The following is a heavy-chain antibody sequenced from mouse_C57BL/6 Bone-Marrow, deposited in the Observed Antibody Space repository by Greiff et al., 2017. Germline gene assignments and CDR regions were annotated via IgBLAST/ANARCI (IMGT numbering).Heavy chain of an antibody. D-gene: IGHD1-1*01. CDR3: ARIYYYGSSFYFDG. CDR2: IFPGSGRT. V-gene: IGHV1-56*01. CDR1: GYTFTSYW. J-gene: IGHJ2*01. Sequence: QVQLQQSGPELVRPGASVKISCKASGYTFTSYWMQWVRQRPGQGLEWIGEIFPGSGRTNYNEKFKGKATLTVDPSSSTAYMQLSSLTSEDSAVYFCARIYYYGSSFYFDGWGQGTTLTVSS.